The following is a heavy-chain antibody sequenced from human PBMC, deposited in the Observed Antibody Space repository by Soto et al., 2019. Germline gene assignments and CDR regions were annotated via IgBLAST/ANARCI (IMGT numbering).Heavy chain of an antibody. Sequence: QVQLVESGGGVVQPGRSLKLSCAASGFTISSYGMHWVRQAPGKGLEWVAVIWSDGSNKYYADSVKGRFTISRDNSKNTVYLQMNRLRAEGTVVYFSARNYYDSSGSYPLWAQRTGVNVSS. V-gene: IGHV3-33*01. CDR1: GFTISSYG. D-gene: IGHD3-22*01. CDR2: IWSDGSNK. CDR3: ARNYYDSSGSYPL. J-gene: IGHJ4*02.